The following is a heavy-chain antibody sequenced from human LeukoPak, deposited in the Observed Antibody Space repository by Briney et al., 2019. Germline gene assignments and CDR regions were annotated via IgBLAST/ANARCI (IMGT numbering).Heavy chain of an antibody. D-gene: IGHD4-23*01. J-gene: IGHJ4*02. CDR2: IYRGGST. CDR1: GFTVSSNY. Sequence: PGGSLRLSCAASGFTVSSNYMSWVRQAPGKGLEWVSVIYRGGSTYYADSVKGRFTISRDNSKNTLYLQMNSLRAEDTAVYYCARERWHPRYYFDYWGQGTLVTVSS. CDR3: ARERWHPRYYFDY. V-gene: IGHV3-66*02.